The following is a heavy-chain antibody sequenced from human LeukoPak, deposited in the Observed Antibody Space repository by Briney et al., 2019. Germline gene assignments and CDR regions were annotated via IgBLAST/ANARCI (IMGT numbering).Heavy chain of an antibody. CDR1: GFTFSSYT. CDR2: ITISSSYI. Sequence: GGSLRLSCAASGFTFSSYTMNWVRQAPGKGLEWVSSITISSSYIYYAHSVKGGFTTSTDNSKNTLYLQMNSLRAEDRAVYYCSNRDYWGQGTLVTVSS. CDR3: SNRDY. V-gene: IGHV3-21*04. J-gene: IGHJ4*02.